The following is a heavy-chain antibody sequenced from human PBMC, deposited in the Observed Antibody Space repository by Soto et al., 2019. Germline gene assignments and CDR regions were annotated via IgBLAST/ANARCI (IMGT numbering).Heavy chain of an antibody. CDR2: VNPKTGNT. V-gene: IGHV1-8*01. CDR3: ARSDYGDLDY. D-gene: IGHD4-17*01. CDR1: GYTFTNYD. Sequence: QVQLVQSGSEVKKPGASVKVSCKASGYTFTNYDLHWVRQASGQGLEWMGWVNPKTGNTAYAQKFQGRVTMSRDTSVTAAYMELSSLTSEATAVYFCARSDYGDLDYWGQGTRVTVSS. J-gene: IGHJ4*02.